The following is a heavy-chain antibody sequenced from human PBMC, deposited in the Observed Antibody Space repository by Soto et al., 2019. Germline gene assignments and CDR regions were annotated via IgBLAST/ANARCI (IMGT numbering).Heavy chain of an antibody. Sequence: GGSLRLSCAASGFTFRNNGMNWVRQAPGKGLEWVSYIGIGSSTTYYADSVKGRFTISRDNAKNSLYLQMNSLRAEDTAVYYCARDEIAKEFDYWGQGTLVTVSS. D-gene: IGHD2-21*01. CDR2: IGIGSSTT. CDR1: GFTFRNNG. J-gene: IGHJ4*02. V-gene: IGHV3-48*01. CDR3: ARDEIAKEFDY.